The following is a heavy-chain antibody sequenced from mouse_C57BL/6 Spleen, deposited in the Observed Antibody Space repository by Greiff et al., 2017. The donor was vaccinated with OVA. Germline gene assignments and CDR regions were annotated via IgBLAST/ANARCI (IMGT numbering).Heavy chain of an antibody. CDR3: ARQLGGYAMDY. CDR1: GYAFTNYL. CDR2: INPGSGGT. J-gene: IGHJ4*01. D-gene: IGHD4-1*02. Sequence: QVQLQQSGAELVRPGTSVKVSCKASGYAFTNYLIEWVKQRPGQGLEWIGVINPGSGGTNYNEKFKGKATLTAAKSSSTAYMQLSSLTSEDSAVYFCARQLGGYAMDYWGQGTSVTVSS. V-gene: IGHV1-54*01.